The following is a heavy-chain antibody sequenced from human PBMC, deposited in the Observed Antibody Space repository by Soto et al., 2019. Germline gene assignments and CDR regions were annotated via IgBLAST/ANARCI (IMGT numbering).Heavy chain of an antibody. CDR2: ISGSGGST. J-gene: IGHJ4*02. Sequence: EVQLLESGGGLVQPGGSLRLSCAASGFTFSSYAMSWVRQAPGKGLEWVSAISGSGGSTYYADSVKGRFTISRDNSKNTLYLQMNSLRAEDTAVYYCAKDSVSYYDILTGYYTGWDYWGQGTLVTVSS. CDR1: GFTFSSYA. V-gene: IGHV3-23*01. CDR3: AKDSVSYYDILTGYYTGWDY. D-gene: IGHD3-9*01.